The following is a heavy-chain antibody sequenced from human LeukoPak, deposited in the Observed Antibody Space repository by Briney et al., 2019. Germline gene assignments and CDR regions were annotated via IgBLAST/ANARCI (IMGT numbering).Heavy chain of an antibody. CDR3: ASESGALDY. CDR2: IYYSGST. D-gene: IGHD1-26*01. J-gene: IGHJ4*02. Sequence: SQTLSLTCTVSGGSISSGDYYWSWIRQPPGKGLEWIGYIYYSGSTYYNPSLKSRVTISVETSKNQFALKLSSVSAADTAWYYCASESGALDYWGQGTLVTVSS. V-gene: IGHV4-30-4*08. CDR1: GGSISSGDYY.